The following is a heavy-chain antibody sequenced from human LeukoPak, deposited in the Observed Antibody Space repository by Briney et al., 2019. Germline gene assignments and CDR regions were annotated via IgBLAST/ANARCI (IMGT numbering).Heavy chain of an antibody. V-gene: IGHV3-66*04. CDR1: GITFSNYW. Sequence: GGSLRLSCAASGITFSNYWIHWVRQVPGKGLEWVSIVYSGGDTYYADSVKGRFTISRDNSKNTLSLQMNTLRAEDTAVYYCARHRGSGSFYFDYWGQGTLVTVSS. CDR3: ARHRGSGSFYFDY. D-gene: IGHD1-26*01. CDR2: VYSGGDT. J-gene: IGHJ4*02.